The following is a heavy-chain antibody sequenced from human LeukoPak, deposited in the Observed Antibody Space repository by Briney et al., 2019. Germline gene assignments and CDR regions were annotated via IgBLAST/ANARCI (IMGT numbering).Heavy chain of an antibody. Sequence: ASVKVSCKASGYTFTGYYMHWVRQAPGQGLEWMGWINPNSGGTNYAQKFQGRVTMTRDTSISTAYMELSRLRSDDTAVYYCAGGKGVVPAAADAFDIWGQGTMVTVSP. D-gene: IGHD2-2*01. CDR3: AGGKGVVPAAADAFDI. CDR2: INPNSGGT. J-gene: IGHJ3*02. CDR1: GYTFTGYY. V-gene: IGHV1-2*02.